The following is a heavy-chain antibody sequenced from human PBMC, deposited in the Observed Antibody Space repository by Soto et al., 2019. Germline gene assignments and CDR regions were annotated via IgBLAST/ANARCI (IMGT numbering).Heavy chain of an antibody. J-gene: IGHJ3*02. Sequence: GQPRKIARKGGGYSSTRYWRGWVSQMTGKGMEWMGIIYTGESDTRYSPSFQGQETISADKSISTAYLQWSSLKASDTAMYYCARLLSSGWYSAFDIWGQGTMVTVSS. CDR1: GYSSTRYW. CDR2: IYTGESDT. V-gene: IGHV5-51*01. D-gene: IGHD6-19*01. CDR3: ARLLSSGWYSAFDI.